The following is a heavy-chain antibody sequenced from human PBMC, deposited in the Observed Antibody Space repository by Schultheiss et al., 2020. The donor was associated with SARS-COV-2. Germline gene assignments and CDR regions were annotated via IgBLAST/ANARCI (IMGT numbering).Heavy chain of an antibody. CDR1: GGTFSSYA. CDR2: IIPIFGTA. J-gene: IGHJ6*02. V-gene: IGHV1-69*06. CDR3: ARASVVVVPAAGYYYYYYGMDV. D-gene: IGHD2-2*01. Sequence: SVKVSCKASGGTFSSYAISWVRQAPGQGLEWMGGIIPIFGTANYAQKFQGRVTITADKSTSTAYMELSSLRSEDTAVYYCARASVVVVPAAGYYYYYYGMDVWGQGTTVTVSS.